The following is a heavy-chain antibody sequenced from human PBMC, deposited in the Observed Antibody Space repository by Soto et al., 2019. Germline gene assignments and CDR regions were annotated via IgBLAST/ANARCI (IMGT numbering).Heavy chain of an antibody. V-gene: IGHV1-69*13. J-gene: IGHJ4*02. Sequence: SVKVSCKASGGTFSSYAISWVRQAPGQGLEWMGGIIPIFGTANYAQKFQGRVTITADESTSTAYMELSSLRSEDTAVYYCAVSRSDAFPVVFDYWGQGTLVTVSS. CDR3: AVSRSDAFPVVFDY. D-gene: IGHD2-15*01. CDR2: IIPIFGTA. CDR1: GGTFSSYA.